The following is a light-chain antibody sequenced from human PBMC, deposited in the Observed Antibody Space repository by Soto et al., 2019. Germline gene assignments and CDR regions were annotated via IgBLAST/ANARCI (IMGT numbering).Light chain of an antibody. CDR3: QQLFDSPIT. Sequence: DIQLTQYPSFLSPSIGDSFGITCVGIQVISTSLAWYQVKPGKAPKLLIYAASTLESGVPSRFSATVSGTEFSLTINSLQPEDFATYYXQQLFDSPITFGQGTRVEI. V-gene: IGKV1-9*01. CDR1: QVISTS. CDR2: AAS. J-gene: IGKJ5*01.